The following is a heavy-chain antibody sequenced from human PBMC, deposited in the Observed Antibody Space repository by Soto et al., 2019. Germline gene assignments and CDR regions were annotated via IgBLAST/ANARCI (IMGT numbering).Heavy chain of an antibody. V-gene: IGHV1-69*13. CDR1: GGTFSSYA. CDR3: ASDEIGVMSSLGYSHY. J-gene: IGHJ4*02. CDR2: LIILFGTP. Sequence: SVKVSCKASGGTFSSYAISWVRQAPGQGLEWMGGLIILFGTPNYAQKFQGRLTITADDSTSTAYMELSGLRSEDTAVYFCASDEIGVMSSLGYSHYWGQGTRVTVSS. D-gene: IGHD3-10*01.